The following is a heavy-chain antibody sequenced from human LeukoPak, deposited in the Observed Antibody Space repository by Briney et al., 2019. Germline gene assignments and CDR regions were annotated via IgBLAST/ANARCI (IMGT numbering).Heavy chain of an antibody. Sequence: GGSLRLSCAASGFNFRNYAMTWVRQAPGKRLEWVSGVTGSSSNTYYADSVKGRFTISGDNSKNMLYLEMNSLRVEDTAIYYCAKDRSSSTSCSNYWGRGTLVTVSS. CDR1: GFNFRNYA. J-gene: IGHJ4*02. CDR2: VTGSSSNT. CDR3: AKDRSSSTSCSNY. D-gene: IGHD2-2*01. V-gene: IGHV3-23*01.